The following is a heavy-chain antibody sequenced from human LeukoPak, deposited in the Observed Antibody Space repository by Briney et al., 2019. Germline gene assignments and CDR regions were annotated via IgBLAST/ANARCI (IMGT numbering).Heavy chain of an antibody. D-gene: IGHD2-21*02. V-gene: IGHV3-21*01. CDR2: ISSRSSYI. Sequence: GGSLRLSCTASDFNFNTYTIDWVRQAPGKGLEWVSSISSRSSYIYYADALRDRFSTSRGNAKNSVYLQMDGLRVEDTAVYYCAKIDDYYKHFDSWGQGTLVTVSS. J-gene: IGHJ4*02. CDR1: DFNFNTYT. CDR3: AKIDDYYKHFDS.